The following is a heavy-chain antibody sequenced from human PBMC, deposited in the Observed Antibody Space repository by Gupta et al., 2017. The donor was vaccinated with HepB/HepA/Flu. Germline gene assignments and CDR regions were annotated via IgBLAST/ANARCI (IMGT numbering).Heavy chain of an antibody. Sequence: EVQLVESGGGLVKPGGSLRLSCAASGFTFSSYSTNWVRQAPGKGLEWVSSISSSSSYIYYADSVKGRFTISRDNAKNSLYLQRNSLRAEETAVYYCARDASTRITRGRGNPYGMDVWGEGTTVTVSS. CDR3: ARDASTRITRGRGNPYGMDV. CDR1: GFTFSSYS. J-gene: IGHJ6*04. CDR2: ISSSSSYI. V-gene: IGHV3-21*01. D-gene: IGHD3-10*01.